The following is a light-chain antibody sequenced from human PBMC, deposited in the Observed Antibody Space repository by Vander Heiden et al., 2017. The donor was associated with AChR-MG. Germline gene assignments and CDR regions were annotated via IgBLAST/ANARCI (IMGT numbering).Light chain of an antibody. CDR3: TSFTGSSTLV. J-gene: IGLJ2*01. V-gene: IGLV2-14*01. CDR2: DVT. Sequence: QSALPQPASVSASPGPSITVSCTGTSRDVGGYNYVAWYQQYPGKAPKVMIYDVTKRPSGVSYRCSGSKSGNTASLTISGLQPEDEADYYCTSFTGSSTLVFGGGTKVTVL. CDR1: SRDVGGYNY.